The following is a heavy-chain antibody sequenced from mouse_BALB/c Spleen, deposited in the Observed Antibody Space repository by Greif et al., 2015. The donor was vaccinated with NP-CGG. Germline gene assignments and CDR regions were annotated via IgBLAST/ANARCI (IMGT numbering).Heavy chain of an antibody. CDR1: GYSFTSYW. Sequence: VKLMESGAELVRPGASVKLSCKASGYSFTSYWMNRVKQRPGQGLEWIGMIHPSDSETRLNQKFKDKATLTVDKSSSTAYMQLSSPTSEDSAVYYCARMRNGNYDYAMDYWGQGTSVTVSS. J-gene: IGHJ4*01. CDR2: IHPSDSET. D-gene: IGHD2-1*01. CDR3: ARMRNGNYDYAMDY. V-gene: IGHV1-74*01.